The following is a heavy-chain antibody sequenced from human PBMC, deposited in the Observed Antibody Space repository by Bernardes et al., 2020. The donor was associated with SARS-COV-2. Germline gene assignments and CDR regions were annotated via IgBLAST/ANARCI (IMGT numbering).Heavy chain of an antibody. CDR3: SRGLPARWRQLDFDY. Sequence: GGSLRLSCTSSGFNFGDYGMSWFHQAPGKGLEWVGLIRSEAYGGTTEYAATVNGRFTISRDDSKGVAYLQMNSLKSEDTAVYYCSRGLPARWRQLDFDYWGQGALVTVSS. CDR2: IRSEAYGGTT. J-gene: IGHJ4*02. D-gene: IGHD1-1*01. V-gene: IGHV3-49*03. CDR1: GFNFGDYG.